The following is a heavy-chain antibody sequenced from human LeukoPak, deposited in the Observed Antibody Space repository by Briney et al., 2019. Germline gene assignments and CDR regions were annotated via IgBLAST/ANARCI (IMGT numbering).Heavy chain of an antibody. CDR1: GGSISSYY. V-gene: IGHV4-59*01. J-gene: IGHJ6*03. D-gene: IGHD4-17*01. Sequence: SETLSLTCTVSGGSISSYYWSWIRQPPGKGLEWIGYIYYSGSTNYNPSLKSRVTISVDTSKNQFSLKLSSVTAADTAVYYCARGTTVTTYYMDVWGKGTTVTVSS. CDR3: ARGTTVTTYYMDV. CDR2: IYYSGST.